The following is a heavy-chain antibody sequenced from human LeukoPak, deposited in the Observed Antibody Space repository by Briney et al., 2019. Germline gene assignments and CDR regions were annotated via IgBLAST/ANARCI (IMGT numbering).Heavy chain of an antibody. CDR3: ACGDYAFDY. CDR2: ISWNSGSI. V-gene: IGHV3-9*01. CDR1: GFTFDDYA. Sequence: QPGRSLTLSCAASGFTFDDYAMHWVRQAPGKGLEWVSGISWNSGSIGYADSVKGRFTISRDNAKNSLYLQMNSLRAEDTALYYCACGDYAFDYWGQGTLVTVSS. D-gene: IGHD4-17*01. J-gene: IGHJ4*02.